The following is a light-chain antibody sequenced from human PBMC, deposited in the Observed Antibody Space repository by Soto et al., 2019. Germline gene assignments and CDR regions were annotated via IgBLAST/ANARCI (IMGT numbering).Light chain of an antibody. CDR1: QSISTW. CDR2: DAS. CDR3: QQYNSYSPP. Sequence: DIQMTQSPSTLSASVGDRVTITCRASQSISTWLAWYQQKPGKAPKLLIYDASSLESGVPSRFSGSGSGTEFTLTISSLQPDDFATYSCQQYNSYSPPFGPGTKVDIK. V-gene: IGKV1-5*01. J-gene: IGKJ3*01.